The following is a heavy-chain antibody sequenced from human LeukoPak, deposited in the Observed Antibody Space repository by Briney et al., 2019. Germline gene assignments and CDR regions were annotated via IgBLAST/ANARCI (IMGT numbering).Heavy chain of an antibody. V-gene: IGHV3-74*01. CDR3: AKGWYSSGWYFDY. CDR2: IESDGTST. Sequence: PGGSLRLSCAASGFTFSSYWMHWVRQAPGKGLVWVSRIESDGTSTSYADSVKGRFTISRDNAKNTLYLQMNSLRVEDTAVYYCAKGWYSSGWYFDYWGQGTLVTVSS. D-gene: IGHD6-19*01. J-gene: IGHJ4*02. CDR1: GFTFSSYW.